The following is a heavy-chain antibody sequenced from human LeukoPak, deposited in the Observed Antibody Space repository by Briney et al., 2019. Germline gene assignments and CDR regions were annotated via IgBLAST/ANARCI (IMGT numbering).Heavy chain of an antibody. J-gene: IGHJ6*03. V-gene: IGHV3-23*01. CDR2: ISGSGGST. CDR1: GFTFSSYA. CDR3: AKVVVPAGLYYYYMDV. D-gene: IGHD2-2*01. Sequence: GGSLRLSCAASGFTFSSYAMSWVRRAPGKGLEWVSAISGSGGSTYYADSVKGRFTISRDNSKNTLYLQMNSLRAEDTAVYYCAKVVVPAGLYYYYMDVWGKGTTVTVSS.